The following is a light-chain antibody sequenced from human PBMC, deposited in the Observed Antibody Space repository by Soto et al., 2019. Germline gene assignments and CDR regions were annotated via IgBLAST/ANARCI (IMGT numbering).Light chain of an antibody. CDR3: SSYTSSSTRV. J-gene: IGLJ1*01. CDR2: EVS. V-gene: IGLV2-14*01. CDR1: SSDVGGYNY. Sequence: QSVLTQPASVSGSPGQSITISCTGTSSDVGGYNYVSWYQQHPGKAPKLMIYEVSNRPSGVSNRFSGSKSGNTASLTISGLHAEDEADYYCSSYTSSSTRVFATGTKVTVL.